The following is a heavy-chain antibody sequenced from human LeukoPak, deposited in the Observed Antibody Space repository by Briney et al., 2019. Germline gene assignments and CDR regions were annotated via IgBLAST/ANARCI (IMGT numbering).Heavy chain of an antibody. CDR1: GYTFTSYG. CDR2: ISAYNGNT. V-gene: IGHV1-18*01. J-gene: IGHJ5*02. Sequence: ASVKVSCKASGYTFTSYGISWVRQAPGQGLEWMGWISAYNGNTNYAQKLQGRVTMTTDTSTSTAYMELSSLRSEDTAVYYCASEPDYDSSGYLWGQGTLVTVSS. D-gene: IGHD3-22*01. CDR3: ASEPDYDSSGYL.